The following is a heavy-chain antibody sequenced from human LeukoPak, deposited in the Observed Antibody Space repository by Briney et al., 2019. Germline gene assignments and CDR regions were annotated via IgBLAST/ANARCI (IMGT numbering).Heavy chain of an antibody. Sequence: GSLRLSCAASGFTFTDHYLDWVRQAPGKGLEWIGSIYYSGSTYYNPSLRSRVTIFVDTSKNQFSLKLSSVTAADTAVYYCAKLYGGSSSWYFDSWGQGTLVTVSS. V-gene: IGHV4-38-2*01. J-gene: IGHJ4*02. CDR2: IYYSGST. D-gene: IGHD6-13*01. CDR1: GFTFTDHY. CDR3: AKLYGGSSSWYFDS.